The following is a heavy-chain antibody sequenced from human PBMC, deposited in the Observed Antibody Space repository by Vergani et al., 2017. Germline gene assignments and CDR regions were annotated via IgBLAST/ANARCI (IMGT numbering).Heavy chain of an antibody. V-gene: IGHV4-4*09. Sequence: QVQLQESGPGLVKPSETLSLTCTISGGSISTYYWNWIRQPPGKGLEWIGYIYTSGSTNYNPSLKSRITISIDTSRNQLSLKLSSLTAADTAVYYCASTDIAAADRQFYYGIDVWGQGTTVTVSS. CDR2: IYTSGST. D-gene: IGHD6-13*01. J-gene: IGHJ6*02. CDR1: GGSISTYY. CDR3: ASTDIAAADRQFYYGIDV.